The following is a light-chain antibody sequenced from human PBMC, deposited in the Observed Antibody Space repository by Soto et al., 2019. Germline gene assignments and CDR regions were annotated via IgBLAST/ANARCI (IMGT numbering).Light chain of an antibody. CDR1: QGISSF. CDR3: QQYNSYPWT. CDR2: AAS. Sequence: IQLTQTPSSLSASVGDRVTITCRASQGISSFLAWYQQKPGKAPKLLIYAASSLQSGVPSRFSGSGFGTDFTLTISSLQPDDFATYYCQQYNSYPWTVRQGTKVDIX. J-gene: IGKJ1*01. V-gene: IGKV1-9*01.